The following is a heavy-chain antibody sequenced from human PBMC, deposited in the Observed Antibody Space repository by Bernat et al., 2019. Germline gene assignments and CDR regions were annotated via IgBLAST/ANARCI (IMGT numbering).Heavy chain of an antibody. CDR1: GYTFTSYY. CDR2: INPSGGST. CDR3: ARVGRQLWYSYYFDY. J-gene: IGHJ4*02. V-gene: IGHV1-46*03. Sequence: QVQLVQSGAEVKKPGASVKVSCKASGYTFTSYYMHWVRLAPGQGLEWMGIINPSGGSTSYAQKFQGRVTMTRDTSTSTVYMELSSLRSEDTAVYYCARVGRQLWYSYYFDYWGQGTLVTVSS. D-gene: IGHD5-18*01.